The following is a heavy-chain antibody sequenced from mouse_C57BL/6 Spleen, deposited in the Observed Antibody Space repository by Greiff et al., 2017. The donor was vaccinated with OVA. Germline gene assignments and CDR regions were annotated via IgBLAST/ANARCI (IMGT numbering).Heavy chain of an antibody. CDR1: GFTFSSYG. J-gene: IGHJ1*03. D-gene: IGHD2-4*01. V-gene: IGHV5-6*01. CDR3: ARQGTAYDYDEKYFDV. Sequence: EVKLVESGGDLVKPGGSLKLSCAASGFTFSSYGMSWVRQTPDKRLEWVATISSGGSYTYYPDSVKGRFTISRDNAKNTLYLQMSSLKSEDTAMYYCARQGTAYDYDEKYFDVWGTGTTVTVSS. CDR2: ISSGGSYT.